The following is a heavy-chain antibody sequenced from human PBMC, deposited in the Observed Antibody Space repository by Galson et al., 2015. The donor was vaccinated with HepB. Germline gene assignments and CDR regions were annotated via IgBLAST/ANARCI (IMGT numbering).Heavy chain of an antibody. CDR2: ISAYNGNT. D-gene: IGHD3-9*01. J-gene: IGHJ4*02. CDR1: GYTFTSYG. Sequence: SVKVSCKASGYTFTSYGISWVRQAPGQGLEWMGWISAYNGNTNYPQKLQGRVTMTTETSTNTAYMELRSLRSDDTAVYYCARDYDILTGYPTAFDYWGQGTLVTVSS. V-gene: IGHV1-18*04. CDR3: ARDYDILTGYPTAFDY.